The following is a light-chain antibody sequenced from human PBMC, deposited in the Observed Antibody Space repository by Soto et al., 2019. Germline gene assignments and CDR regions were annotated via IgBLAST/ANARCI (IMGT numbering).Light chain of an antibody. CDR1: QSISSW. V-gene: IGKV1-5*03. Sequence: DIQRTHAPTTRSAAVVYRFIITFRASQSISSWLAWYQQKPGKAPKLLIYKASSLESGVPSRFSGSGSGTDFTITISRLEPEDFAVYYCQQYGSPPQITFRQGTRLEIK. CDR2: KAS. J-gene: IGKJ5*01. CDR3: QQYGSPPQIT.